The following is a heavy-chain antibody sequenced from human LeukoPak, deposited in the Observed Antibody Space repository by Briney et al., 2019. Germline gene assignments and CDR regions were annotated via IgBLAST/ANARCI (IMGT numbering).Heavy chain of an antibody. CDR3: ARHGLSSDY. D-gene: IGHD2-2*01. J-gene: IGHJ4*02. Sequence: SETLSLTCTVSGGSISSYYWSWIRQPPGKGLEWIGYSYYTGSSNYNPSLKSRVTISVDTSRNQFSLKLSSVTAADTAVYYCARHGLSSDYWGQGTLVTVSS. CDR2: SYYTGSS. V-gene: IGHV4-59*01. CDR1: GGSISSYY.